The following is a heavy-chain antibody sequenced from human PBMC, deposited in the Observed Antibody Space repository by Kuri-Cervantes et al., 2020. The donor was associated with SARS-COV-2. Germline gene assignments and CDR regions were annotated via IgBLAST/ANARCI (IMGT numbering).Heavy chain of an antibody. CDR2: ISGSGGST. D-gene: IGHD6-19*01. V-gene: IGHV3-23*01. CDR3: AKAGGWYSSFFDY. CDR1: GFTFSSYA. Sequence: GGSLRLSCAASGFTFSSYAMSWVRQAPGKGLEWVSAISGSGGSTYYADSVKGRFTISRDNSKDTLYLQMNSLRAEDTAVYYCAKAGGWYSSFFDYWGQGTLVTVSS. J-gene: IGHJ4*02.